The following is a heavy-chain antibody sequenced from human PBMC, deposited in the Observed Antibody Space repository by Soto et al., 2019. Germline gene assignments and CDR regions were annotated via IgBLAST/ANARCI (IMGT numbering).Heavy chain of an antibody. V-gene: IGHV4-30-4*01. CDR3: ARAPVGLDTISYFDY. CDR2: IYNGGST. D-gene: IGHD3-3*01. CDR1: GDSVSSVGFH. J-gene: IGHJ4*02. Sequence: PSETLSLTCSVSGDSVSSVGFHWAWLRRPPGKGLEWIGYIYNGGSTYYRPSLESRMHMSLDANRNHYSLRLTSVTAADTAVYFCARAPVGLDTISYFDYWGQGKLVT.